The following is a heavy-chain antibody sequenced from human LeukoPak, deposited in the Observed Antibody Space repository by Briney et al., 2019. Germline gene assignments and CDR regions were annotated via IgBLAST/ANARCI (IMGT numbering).Heavy chain of an antibody. CDR3: ARGVTMIVVVIHDWYFDL. J-gene: IGHJ2*01. CDR1: GGSISNENW. Sequence: SETLSLTCAVSGGSISNENWWGWVRRPPGKGLEWIGEIYHSGSTNYIPSLKSRVTISVDTSKNQFSLKLTSVTAADTAVYYCARGVTMIVVVIHDWYFDLWGRGTLVTVSS. CDR2: IYHSGST. D-gene: IGHD3-22*01. V-gene: IGHV4-4*02.